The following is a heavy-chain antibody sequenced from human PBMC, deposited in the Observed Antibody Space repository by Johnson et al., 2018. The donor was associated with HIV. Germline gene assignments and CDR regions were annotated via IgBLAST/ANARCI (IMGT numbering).Heavy chain of an antibody. CDR3: GTFGYTSGGIVTVDAFDV. V-gene: IGHV3-30-3*01. J-gene: IGHJ3*01. Sequence: QVQLVESGGGVVQPGRSLRLACAASAFTFSNYAMHWVRQAPGKGLEWVAVISYDGSSKYYAESLKGRISISRDNSMNTLYLQMKSLRGEDKAVYYWGTFGYTSGGIVTVDAFDVWGHGTMVTVSS. CDR1: AFTFSNYA. CDR2: ISYDGSSK. D-gene: IGHD6-19*01.